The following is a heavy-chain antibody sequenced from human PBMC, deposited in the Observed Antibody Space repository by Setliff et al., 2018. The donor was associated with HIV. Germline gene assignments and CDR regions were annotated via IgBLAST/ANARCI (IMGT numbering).Heavy chain of an antibody. D-gene: IGHD3-22*01. Sequence: GRSLKISCKGSGYRFTSYWIGWVRQMPGKGLEWMGIIYPGDSDTRYSPSFQGQVTISADKSISTACLQWSSLKASDTAMYYCARAVEDYYDSSGLPTYYYYGMDVWGQGTTVTVSS. CDR1: GYRFTSYW. CDR2: IYPGDSDT. CDR3: ARAVEDYYDSSGLPTYYYYGMDV. J-gene: IGHJ6*02. V-gene: IGHV5-51*03.